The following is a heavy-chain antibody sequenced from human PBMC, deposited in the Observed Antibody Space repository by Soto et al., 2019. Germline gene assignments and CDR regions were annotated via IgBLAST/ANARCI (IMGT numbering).Heavy chain of an antibody. CDR3: AKVSGHTAATAFLDY. V-gene: IGHV3-30-3*01. Sequence: QVQLVESGGGVVQPGRSLRISCAASGFTFSRHAMHWVRQAPGKGLEWVAVISDDGSNRYYADFVKGRFTISRDNSKNTLYLQMNSLRAEDTAVYYCAKVSGHTAATAFLDYWGQGTLVIVSS. CDR1: GFTFSRHA. J-gene: IGHJ4*02. D-gene: IGHD6-13*01. CDR2: ISDDGSNR.